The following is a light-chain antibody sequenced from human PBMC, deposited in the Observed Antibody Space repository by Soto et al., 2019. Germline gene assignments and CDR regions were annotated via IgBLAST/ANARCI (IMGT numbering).Light chain of an antibody. CDR2: GTS. V-gene: IGKV3-20*01. Sequence: EVVLTQSPVTLSLSPGKRATLSCRASQSVPRSYLAWYQQKPGQAPRLLIYGTSSRATGIPDRFSGSVSGTDFTLTISRLEPEDFAVFYCQQYGSSITFGQGTRLEIK. J-gene: IGKJ5*01. CDR3: QQYGSSIT. CDR1: QSVPRSY.